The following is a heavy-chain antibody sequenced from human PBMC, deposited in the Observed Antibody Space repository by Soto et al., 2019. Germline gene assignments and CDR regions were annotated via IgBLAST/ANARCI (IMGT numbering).Heavy chain of an antibody. CDR1: GGTFSSYA. J-gene: IGHJ4*02. V-gene: IGHV1-69*13. D-gene: IGHD6-6*01. Sequence: SVKVSCKASGGTFSSYAISWVRRAPGQGLEWMGGIIPIFGTANYAQKFQGRVTITADESTSTAYMELSSLRSEDTAVYYCARVGAEYSSSYYFDYWGQGTLVTVSS. CDR2: IIPIFGTA. CDR3: ARVGAEYSSSYYFDY.